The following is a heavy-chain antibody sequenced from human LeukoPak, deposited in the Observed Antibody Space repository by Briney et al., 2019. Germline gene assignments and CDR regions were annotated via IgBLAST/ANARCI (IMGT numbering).Heavy chain of an antibody. D-gene: IGHD5-12*01. CDR2: ISPGGGPT. Sequence: SCKASGYTFTSYGISWVRQAPGKGLEWVSGISPGGGPTYYADSVKGRFTISRDDSKNTLYLQMKNLRAEDTAVYYCAKDGAWLRFDDWGQGILVTVSS. J-gene: IGHJ4*02. CDR3: AKDGAWLRFDD. V-gene: IGHV3-23*01. CDR1: GYTFTSYG.